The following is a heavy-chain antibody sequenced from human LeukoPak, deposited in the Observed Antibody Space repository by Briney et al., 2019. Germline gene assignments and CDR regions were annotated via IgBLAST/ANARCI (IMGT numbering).Heavy chain of an antibody. Sequence: GGSLRLSCAASGFTFSSYAMSWVRQAPGKGLEWVSAISGSGGSTYYADSVKGRFTISRDNSKNTLYLQMNSLRAEDTAVYYCARLTTEAVAGSWGQGTLVTVSS. CDR1: GFTFSSYA. CDR3: ARLTTEAVAGS. V-gene: IGHV3-23*01. D-gene: IGHD6-19*01. CDR2: ISGSGGST. J-gene: IGHJ4*02.